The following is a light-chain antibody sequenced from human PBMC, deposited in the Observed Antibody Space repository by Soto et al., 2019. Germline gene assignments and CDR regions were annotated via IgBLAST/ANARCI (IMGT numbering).Light chain of an antibody. CDR2: DAY. Sequence: DIQLTQSPSTLSASVLDRVIITCLSSQSISSWLAWYQQKPGKAPKLLIYDAYSLESGVPSRFSGSGSGTEFTFTISSLQPDDFATYYCQQYNSYSYTFGQGTKLEIK. CDR1: QSISSW. CDR3: QQYNSYSYT. V-gene: IGKV1-5*01. J-gene: IGKJ2*01.